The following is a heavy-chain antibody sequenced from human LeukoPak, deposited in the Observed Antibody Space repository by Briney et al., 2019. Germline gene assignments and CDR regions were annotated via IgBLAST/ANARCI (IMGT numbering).Heavy chain of an antibody. Sequence: GSLRLSCAASGFTFSSYGMSWVRQAPGKGREWVSAISGSGGSTYYADSVKGRFTISRDNAKNSLYLQMNSLRAEDTAVYYCAELGITMIGGVWGKGTTVTISS. V-gene: IGHV3-23*01. CDR2: ISGSGGST. CDR3: AELGITMIGGV. CDR1: GFTFSSYG. J-gene: IGHJ6*04. D-gene: IGHD3-10*02.